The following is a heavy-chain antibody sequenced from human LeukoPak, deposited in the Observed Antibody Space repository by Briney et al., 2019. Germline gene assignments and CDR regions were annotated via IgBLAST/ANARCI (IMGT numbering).Heavy chain of an antibody. J-gene: IGHJ4*02. CDR2: INHSGST. V-gene: IGHV4-34*01. Sequence: SETLSLTRAVYGGSFSGYYWSWIRQPPGKGLEWIGEINHSGSTNYNPSLKSRVTISVDTSKNQFSLKLSSVTAADTAVYYCARGLTGEYYFDYWGQGTLVTVSS. CDR1: GGSFSGYY. D-gene: IGHD7-27*01. CDR3: ARGLTGEYYFDY.